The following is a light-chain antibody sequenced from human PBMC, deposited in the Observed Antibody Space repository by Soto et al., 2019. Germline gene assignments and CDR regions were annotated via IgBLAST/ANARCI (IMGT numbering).Light chain of an antibody. V-gene: IGKV3-15*01. CDR3: QHYNNWWT. J-gene: IGKJ1*01. CDR1: QSVNSN. Sequence: EIVMTQSPATLSVSPGERATLSCRASQSVNSNLAWYQQKPGQAPRLLISGASTRATGIPARFSGSGSETEFTPTISSLQSEDFAVYYCQHYNNWWTFGQGTKVEMK. CDR2: GAS.